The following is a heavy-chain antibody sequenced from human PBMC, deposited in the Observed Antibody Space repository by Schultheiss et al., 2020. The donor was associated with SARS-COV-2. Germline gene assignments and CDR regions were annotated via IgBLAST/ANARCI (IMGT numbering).Heavy chain of an antibody. J-gene: IGHJ5*02. Sequence: SETLSLTCVVSGGSITSGGYSWSWIRQPPGKDLEWIGYIHHSGSADYNPSLKSRVTISADRSKNQFSLKLSSVTAADTAVYYCARHGTDYGDYGRFDPWGQGTLVTVSS. CDR3: ARHGTDYGDYGRFDP. V-gene: IGHV4-30-2*01. CDR1: GGSITSGGYS. D-gene: IGHD4-17*01. CDR2: IHHSGSA.